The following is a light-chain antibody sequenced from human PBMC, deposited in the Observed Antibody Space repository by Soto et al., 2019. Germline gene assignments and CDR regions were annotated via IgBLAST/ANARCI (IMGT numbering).Light chain of an antibody. Sequence: IVMTQSPATLSVSPGERATLSCRASQSVSSNLAWYQQKPGQAPRLLIYGVSTRATGIPARFSGSGSGTEFTLSISSLQSEDFAVYYCQQYNNWPSITFGQGTRLEIK. CDR3: QQYNNWPSIT. CDR2: GVS. CDR1: QSVSSN. V-gene: IGKV3-15*01. J-gene: IGKJ5*01.